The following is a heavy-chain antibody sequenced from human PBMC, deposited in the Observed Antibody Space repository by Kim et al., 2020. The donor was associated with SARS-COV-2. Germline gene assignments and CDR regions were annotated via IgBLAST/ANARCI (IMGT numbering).Heavy chain of an antibody. CDR3: AKDAGGWELLTAFDI. D-gene: IGHD1-26*01. Sequence: ASATRQFTISRDNSKNTLYLQRNGLRAEDTAVYYCAKDAGGWELLTAFDIWGQGTIVTVSS. V-gene: IGHV3-33*06. J-gene: IGHJ3*02.